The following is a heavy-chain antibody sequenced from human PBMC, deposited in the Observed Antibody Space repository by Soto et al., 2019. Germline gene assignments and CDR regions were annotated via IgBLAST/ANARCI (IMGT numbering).Heavy chain of an antibody. V-gene: IGHV3-43*01. Sequence: GGSLRLSCAASGFTFGDYTMHWVRQAPGKGLEWVSLISWDGGSTYYADSVKGRFTISRDNSKNSLYLQMNSLRTEDTALYYRAKDHVVAPTTHYYYYGMDVWGQGTTVTVYS. CDR1: GFTFGDYT. CDR3: AKDHVVAPTTHYYYYGMDV. CDR2: ISWDGGST. J-gene: IGHJ6*01. D-gene: IGHD2-15*01.